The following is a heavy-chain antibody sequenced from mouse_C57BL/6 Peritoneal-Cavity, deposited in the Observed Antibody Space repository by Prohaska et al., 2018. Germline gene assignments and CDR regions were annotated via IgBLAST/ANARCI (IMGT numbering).Heavy chain of an antibody. CDR3: ARTRPESLDY. V-gene: IGHV4-1*01. CDR1: GIDFSRYW. Sequence: EVKLLQSGGGLVQPGGSLKLSCAASGIDFSRYWMSWVRRAPGKGLEWIGEMNPDSSTINYAPSLEDKVVMWRDNAKSTLYLQMSKVRSEDTAVYYCARTRPESLDYWGQGAALTVSS. CDR2: MNPDSSTI. J-gene: IGHJ2*01.